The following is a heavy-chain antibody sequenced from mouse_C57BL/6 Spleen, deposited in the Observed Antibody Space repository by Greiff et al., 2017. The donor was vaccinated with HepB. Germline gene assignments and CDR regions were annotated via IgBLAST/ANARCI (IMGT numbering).Heavy chain of an antibody. CDR1: GYSITSGYY. CDR2: ISYDGSN. D-gene: IGHD2-5*01. V-gene: IGHV3-6*01. J-gene: IGHJ3*01. Sequence: EVQLVESGPGLVKPSQSLSLTCSVTGYSITSGYYWNWIRQFPGNKLEWMGYISYDGSNNYNPSLKNRISITRDTSKNQFFLKLNSVTTEDTATYYCARDSNYEGFAYWGQGTLVTVSA. CDR3: ARDSNYEGFAY.